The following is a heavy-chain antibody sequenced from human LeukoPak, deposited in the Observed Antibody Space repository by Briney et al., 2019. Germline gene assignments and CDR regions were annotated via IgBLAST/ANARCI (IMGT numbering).Heavy chain of an antibody. CDR1: GGSMSKSY. J-gene: IGHJ4*02. D-gene: IGHD3-10*01. CDR3: ARGRSYLDYFDY. CDR2: IYYSGST. Sequence: SETLSLTCTVSGGSMSKSYWNWIRQPPGKGLEWIGYIYYSGSTNYNPSLKSRVNISVDTSRTQSSLKLTSVTAADTAVYYCARGRSYLDYFDYWGREPWSPSPQ. V-gene: IGHV4-59*01.